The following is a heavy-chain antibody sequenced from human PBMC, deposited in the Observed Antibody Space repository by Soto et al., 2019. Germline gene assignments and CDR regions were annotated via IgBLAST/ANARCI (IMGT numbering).Heavy chain of an antibody. CDR1: GGSISSSNW. D-gene: IGHD3-10*01. V-gene: IGHV4-4*02. CDR2: IYHSGST. J-gene: IGHJ4*02. CDR3: ASHYYGSGAFDY. Sequence: SETLSLTCAVSGGSISSSNWWSWVRQPPGKGLEWIGEIYHSGSTNYNPSLKSRVTISVDKSKNQFSLKLSSVTAADTAVYYCASHYYGSGAFDYWGQGTLVTVCS.